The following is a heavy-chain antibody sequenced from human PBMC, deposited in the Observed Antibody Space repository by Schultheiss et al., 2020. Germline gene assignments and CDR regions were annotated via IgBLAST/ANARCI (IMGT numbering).Heavy chain of an antibody. J-gene: IGHJ5*02. D-gene: IGHD6-13*01. Sequence: SQTLSLTCAVYGGSFSGYYWSWIRQPPGKGLEWIGEINHSGSTNYNPSLKSRVTMSVDTSKNQFSLKLSSVTAADTAVYYCAREQLYSSMGLVNWFDPWGQGTLVTVSS. CDR1: GGSFSGYY. V-gene: IGHV4-34*01. CDR2: INHSGST. CDR3: AREQLYSSMGLVNWFDP.